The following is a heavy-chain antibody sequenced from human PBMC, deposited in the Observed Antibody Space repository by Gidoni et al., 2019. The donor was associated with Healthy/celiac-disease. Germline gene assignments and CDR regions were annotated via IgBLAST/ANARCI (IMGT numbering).Heavy chain of an antibody. J-gene: IGHJ5*02. CDR1: GFPFRNAW. D-gene: IGHD3-9*01. Sequence: EVQLVESGGGLVKPGGSLRLSCAASGFPFRNAWMSWVPQAPGKGLEWVDRIKSKTDGGTTDYAAPVKGRFTISRDDSKNTLYLQMNSLKTEDTAVYYCTTEGYYDILTGYYVSGWFDPWGQGTLVTVSS. CDR2: IKSKTDGGTT. CDR3: TTEGYYDILTGYYVSGWFDP. V-gene: IGHV3-15*01.